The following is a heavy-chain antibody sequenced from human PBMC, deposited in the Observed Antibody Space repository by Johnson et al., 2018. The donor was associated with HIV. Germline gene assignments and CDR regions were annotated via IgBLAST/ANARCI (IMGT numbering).Heavy chain of an antibody. V-gene: IGHV3-20*04. CDR2: INWNGDNT. D-gene: IGHD3-22*01. CDR1: GFSFDDYG. Sequence: VQLVESGGGVVRPGGSLKLSCAASGFSFDDYGMSWVRQVPGKGLEWVSGINWNGDNTGYADSVKGLFTISRDNAKNAVYLQMNSLRAEDTALYYCARFLGYYDSDGYYFGDAYDNWGQGTMVTVSA. CDR3: ARFLGYYDSDGYYFGDAYDN. J-gene: IGHJ3*02.